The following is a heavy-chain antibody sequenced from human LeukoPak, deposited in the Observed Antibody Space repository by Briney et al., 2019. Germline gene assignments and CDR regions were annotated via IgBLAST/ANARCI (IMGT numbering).Heavy chain of an antibody. CDR3: AKELGARAFDY. V-gene: IGHV3-74*01. CDR1: GFTFSSYW. Sequence: GGSLRLSCAASGFTFSSYWMHWVRQAPGKGLVWVSLISGDGSTTIYADSVKGRFTISRDNAKNTLFLQMNSLRAEDTAVYYCAKELGARAFDYWGQGTLVTVSS. J-gene: IGHJ4*02. CDR2: ISGDGSTT. D-gene: IGHD1-26*01.